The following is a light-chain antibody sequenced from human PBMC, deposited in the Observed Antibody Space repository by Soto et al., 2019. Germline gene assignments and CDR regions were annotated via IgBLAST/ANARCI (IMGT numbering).Light chain of an antibody. CDR3: QTWGAGIQWV. CDR1: SGHSSSA. Sequence: QSVLTQSPSASAPLGASVKLTYTLSSGHSSSAIAWHQQQPEKGPRYLMKVNSDGSHKKGDGIPDRFSGSSSGAERYLTISGLQSEDEGDYYCQTWGAGIQWVFGGGTKLTVL. CDR2: VNSDGSH. J-gene: IGLJ3*02. V-gene: IGLV4-69*01.